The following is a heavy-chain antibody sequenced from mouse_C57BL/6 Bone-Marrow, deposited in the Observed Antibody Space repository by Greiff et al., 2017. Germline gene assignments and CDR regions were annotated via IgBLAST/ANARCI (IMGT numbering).Heavy chain of an antibody. J-gene: IGHJ2*01. D-gene: IGHD1-1*01. Sequence: EVHLVESGGGLVKPGGSLKLSCAASGFTFSSYAMSWVRQTPEKRLEWVATISDGGSYTYYPDNVKGRFTISRDYAKNNLYLQMSHLKSEDTAMYYCARDGSFDYWGQGTTLTVSS. CDR3: ARDGSFDY. V-gene: IGHV5-4*01. CDR1: GFTFSSYA. CDR2: ISDGGSYT.